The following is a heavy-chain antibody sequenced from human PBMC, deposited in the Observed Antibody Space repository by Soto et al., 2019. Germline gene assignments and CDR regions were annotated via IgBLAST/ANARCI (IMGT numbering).Heavy chain of an antibody. CDR2: ISSSSSTI. J-gene: IGHJ5*02. V-gene: IGHV3-48*01. Sequence: EVQLVESGGGLVQPGGSLRLSCAASGFTFSSYSMNWVRQAPGKGLEWVSYISSSSSTIYYADSVKGRFTISRDNAKNSLYLQMNSWRAEDTAVYYCARGASLNWFDPWGQGTLVTVSS. CDR1: GFTFSSYS. CDR3: ARGASLNWFDP.